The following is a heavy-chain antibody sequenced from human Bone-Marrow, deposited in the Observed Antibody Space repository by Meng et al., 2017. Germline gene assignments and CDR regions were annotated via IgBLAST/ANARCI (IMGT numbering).Heavy chain of an antibody. CDR1: GFTFSNAW. J-gene: IGHJ6*02. Sequence: GESLKISCAASGFTFSNAWMSWTRQAPGKGLEWVGRIKSKTDGGTTDYAAPVQGRFTSSRDDSKNTLYLQMNSLKTEDAAVYYCMADASTVDPHYYYGMDIWGQGTTVTVSS. CDR3: MADASTVDPHYYYGMDI. V-gene: IGHV3-15*01. CDR2: IKSKTDGGTT. D-gene: IGHD4-23*01.